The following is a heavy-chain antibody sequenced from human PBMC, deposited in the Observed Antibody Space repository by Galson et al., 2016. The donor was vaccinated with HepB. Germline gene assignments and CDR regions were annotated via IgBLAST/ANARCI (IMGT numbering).Heavy chain of an antibody. D-gene: IGHD2-21*02. Sequence: SLRLSCAASGFTFSSYGMHWVRQAPGKGLEWVAVISYDGNNKYYADSVKGRFTISRDNSKNTLYLQMNSLRAEDTAVYYCAKVRGEVTGDFDNWGQGTLVTVSS. CDR1: GFTFSSYG. CDR3: AKVRGEVTGDFDN. CDR2: ISYDGNNK. V-gene: IGHV3-30*18. J-gene: IGHJ4*02.